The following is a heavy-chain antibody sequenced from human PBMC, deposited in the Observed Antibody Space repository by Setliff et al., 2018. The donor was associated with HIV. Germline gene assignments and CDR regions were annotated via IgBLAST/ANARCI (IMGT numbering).Heavy chain of an antibody. CDR1: GGSISSYY. Sequence: SETLSLTCTVSGGSISSYYWSWIRQPPGKGLEWIGYIYTSGSTNYNPSLNSRVTISVDPSKNQFSLKLSSVTAADTAVYYCARDPDGDYYFDYWGQGTLVTVSS. V-gene: IGHV4-59*01. CDR3: ARDPDGDYYFDY. J-gene: IGHJ4*02. D-gene: IGHD4-17*01. CDR2: IYTSGST.